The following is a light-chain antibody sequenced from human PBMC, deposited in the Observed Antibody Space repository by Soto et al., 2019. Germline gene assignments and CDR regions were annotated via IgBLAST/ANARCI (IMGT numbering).Light chain of an antibody. Sequence: QYALTQSPSASGSPGQSVTISCTGTSSDVGGHNYVSWYQHHPGKAPKLIIYEVSKRPSGVPDRFSGSKSANTASLTVSGLQAEDEAFYYCSSTAGNNNLVFGGGTKLTVL. CDR3: SSTAGNNNLV. J-gene: IGLJ3*02. CDR1: SSDVGGHNY. V-gene: IGLV2-8*01. CDR2: EVS.